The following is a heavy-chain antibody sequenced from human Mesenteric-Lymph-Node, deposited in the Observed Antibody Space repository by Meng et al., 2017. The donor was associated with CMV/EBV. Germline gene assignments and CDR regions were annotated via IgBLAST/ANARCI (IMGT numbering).Heavy chain of an antibody. J-gene: IGHJ5*02. CDR3: ARVVEWGWFDP. V-gene: IGHV3-9*02. CDR1: GFTSDDYA. D-gene: IGHD1-26*01. CDR2: INWNSGTI. Sequence: SLKISCAGSGFTSDDYAMHWVRQAPGKGLEWVSAINWNSGTIAYADSVKGRFTISRDNSKNTLYLQMNSLRAEDTALYYCARVVEWGWFDPWGQGTLVTVSS.